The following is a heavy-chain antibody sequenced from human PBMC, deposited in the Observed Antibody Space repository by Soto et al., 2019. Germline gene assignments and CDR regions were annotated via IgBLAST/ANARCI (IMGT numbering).Heavy chain of an antibody. CDR2: IIPILGIA. Sequence: QVQLVQSGAEVKKPGSSVKVSCKASGGTFSSYTISWVRQAPGQGLEWMGRIIPILGIANYAQKFQGRVTITADKSTSTAYMELSSLRSEDMAVYYCAGAEYDILTGDYDVDYLGQGTLVTVSS. V-gene: IGHV1-69*02. D-gene: IGHD3-9*01. CDR1: GGTFSSYT. CDR3: AGAEYDILTGDYDVDY. J-gene: IGHJ4*02.